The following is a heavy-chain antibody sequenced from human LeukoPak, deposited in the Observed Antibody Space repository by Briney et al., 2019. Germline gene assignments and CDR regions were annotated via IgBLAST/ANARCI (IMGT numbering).Heavy chain of an antibody. V-gene: IGHV1-18*04. J-gene: IGHJ4*02. D-gene: IGHD1-26*01. CDR2: ISAYNGNT. CDR1: GYTFTAYY. Sequence: ASVKVSCKPSGYTFTAYYIHWVRQAPGQGLEWMGWISAYNGNTKYAQKLQGRVTMTTDTSTSTAYMELRSLRSDDTAVYYCARGLGGSGSYFLTFDYWGQGTLVTVSS. CDR3: ARGLGGSGSYFLTFDY.